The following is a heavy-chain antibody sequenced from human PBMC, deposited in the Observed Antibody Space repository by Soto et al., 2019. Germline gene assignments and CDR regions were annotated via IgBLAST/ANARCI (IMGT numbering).Heavy chain of an antibody. V-gene: IGHV4-30-2*01. CDR2: IYHSGST. J-gene: IGHJ4*02. CDR3: ARVPDY. CDR1: GGSISSGGYS. Sequence: PSETLSLTCAVSGGSISSGGYSWSWMRQPPGKGLEWIGYIYHSGSTYYNPSLKSRVTISVDRSKNQFSLRLSSVTAADTAVYYCARVPDYRGQGTLVTVSS.